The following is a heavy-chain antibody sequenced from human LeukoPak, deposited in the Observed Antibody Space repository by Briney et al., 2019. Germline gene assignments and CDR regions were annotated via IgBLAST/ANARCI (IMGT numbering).Heavy chain of an antibody. CDR2: IYHSGST. J-gene: IGHJ6*03. CDR3: ARAKPSYDSSGYYLYYYYYMDV. Sequence: PSETLSLTCTVSGYSISSGYYWGWIRQPPGKGLEWIGSIYHSGSTYYNPSLKSRVTISVDTSKNQFSLKLSSVTAADTAVYYCARAKPSYDSSGYYLYYYYYMDVWGKGTTVTISS. CDR1: GYSISSGYY. D-gene: IGHD3-22*01. V-gene: IGHV4-38-2*02.